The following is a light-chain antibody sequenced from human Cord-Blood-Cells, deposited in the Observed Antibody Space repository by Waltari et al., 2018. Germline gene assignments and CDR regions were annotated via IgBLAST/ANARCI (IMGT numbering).Light chain of an antibody. Sequence: SALTPRASASQSPGQPVPITCTGTRGDVGRCVLVVWYQSHPGKAPHLMLYEVSKRPSGVSNRFSGSKSGNTASLTISGLQAEDEADYYCCSYAGSSTVVFGGGTKLTVL. CDR3: CSYAGSSTVV. V-gene: IGLV2-23*02. J-gene: IGLJ2*01. CDR2: EVS. CDR1: RGDVGRCVL.